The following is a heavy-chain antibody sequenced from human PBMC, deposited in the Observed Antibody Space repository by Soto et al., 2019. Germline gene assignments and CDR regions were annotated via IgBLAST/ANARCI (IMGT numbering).Heavy chain of an antibody. CDR1: GFSLSTSGVG. Sequence: QITLKESGPTLVKPTQTLTLTCTFSGFSLSTSGVGVGWIRQPPGKALEWLALIYWDDAKHYSPSLKSRLTITKDPSKNQVVLTRTNMDPVDTATYYCAHKGGGDRILDYWGQGTLVTVSS. CDR3: AHKGGGDRILDY. V-gene: IGHV2-5*02. CDR2: IYWDDAK. J-gene: IGHJ4*02. D-gene: IGHD3-16*01.